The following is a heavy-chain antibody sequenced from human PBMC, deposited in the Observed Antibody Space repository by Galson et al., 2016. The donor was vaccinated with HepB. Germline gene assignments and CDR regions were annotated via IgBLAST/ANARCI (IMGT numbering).Heavy chain of an antibody. D-gene: IGHD1-1*01. CDR3: ARGEIGTLPYYYFGMDV. V-gene: IGHV3-48*02. CDR1: GFTFSTYS. J-gene: IGHJ6*02. CDR2: ISSSSSDS. Sequence: SLRLSCAASGFTFSTYSMTWVRQAPGKGLEWISYISSSSSDSFYADSVKGRFIISRDNAKNSLYLKMSSLTDDDTAVYYCARGEIGTLPYYYFGMDVWGQGTTVTGSS.